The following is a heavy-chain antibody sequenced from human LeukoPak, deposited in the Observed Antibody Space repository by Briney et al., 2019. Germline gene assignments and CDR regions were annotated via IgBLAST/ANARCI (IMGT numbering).Heavy chain of an antibody. CDR1: GYSISSGHY. CDR2: IYHSGST. V-gene: IGHV4-38-2*01. D-gene: IGHD3-3*01. CDR3: ARGNYDFWSGYYPPNWFDP. J-gene: IGHJ5*02. Sequence: SETLSLTCAVSGYSISSGHYWGWIRQPPGKGLEWIGSIYHSGSTYYNPSLKSRVTISVDTSKNQFSLKLSSVTAADTAVYYCARGNYDFWSGYYPPNWFDPWGQGTLVTVSS.